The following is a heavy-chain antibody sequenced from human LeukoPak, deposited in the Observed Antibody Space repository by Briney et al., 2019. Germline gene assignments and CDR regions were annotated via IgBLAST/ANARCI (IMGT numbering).Heavy chain of an antibody. V-gene: IGHV1-2*02. J-gene: IGHJ5*02. CDR3: ARGPMVRGVIITKHWFDP. CDR2: INPNSGGT. CDR1: GYTFTGYY. Sequence: GASVKVSCKASGYTFTGYYMHWVRQAPGQGLEWMGWINPNSGGTNYAQKFQGRVTMTRDTSISTAYMELSRLRSDDTAVYYCARGPMVRGVIITKHWFDPRGQGTLVTVSS. D-gene: IGHD3-10*01.